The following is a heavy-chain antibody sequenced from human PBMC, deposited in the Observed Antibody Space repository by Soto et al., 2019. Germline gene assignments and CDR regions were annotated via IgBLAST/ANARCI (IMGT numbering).Heavy chain of an antibody. CDR2: INPNSGNI. J-gene: IGHJ4*02. CDR3: ARGRASGSYYLLDY. V-gene: IGHV1-8*01. CDR1: GDTFTTYD. D-gene: IGHD3-10*01. Sequence: QVQLVQSGAEVRKPGASVKVSCKASGDTFTTYDINWVRQATGHGLGWMGWINPNSGNIGYAQRFQGRVTMTRDTAIRTAYMEVCSLRSDDTAVYYCARGRASGSYYLLDYWGQGTLGTVSS.